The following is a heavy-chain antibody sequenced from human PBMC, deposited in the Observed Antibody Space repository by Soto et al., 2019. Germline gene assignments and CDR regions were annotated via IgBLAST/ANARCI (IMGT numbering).Heavy chain of an antibody. D-gene: IGHD2-2*01. CDR1: GYTFTSYY. V-gene: IGHV1-46*01. J-gene: IGHJ4*02. CDR3: ASTGPPAAMSYFDY. CDR2: INPSGGST. Sequence: GASVKVSCKASGYTFTSYYMHWVRQAPGQGHEWMGIINPSGGSTSYAQKIQGRVTKTRDTSTSTVYMELSSLRSEDTAVYYCASTGPPAAMSYFDYWGQRTLVTVSS.